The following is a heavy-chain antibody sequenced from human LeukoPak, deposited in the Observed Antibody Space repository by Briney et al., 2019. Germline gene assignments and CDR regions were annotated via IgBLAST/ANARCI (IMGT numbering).Heavy chain of an antibody. Sequence: TGGSPRLSCAASGFTFSSYSMNWVRQAPGKGLEWVSSISGSSYYIYYADSVKGRFTISRDNAKNSLYLQMSSLRGDDTAVYYCVRGDSRDFWGQGTLVTVSS. J-gene: IGHJ4*02. CDR2: ISGSSYYI. V-gene: IGHV3-21*01. CDR1: GFTFSSYS. CDR3: VRGDSRDF. D-gene: IGHD6-13*01.